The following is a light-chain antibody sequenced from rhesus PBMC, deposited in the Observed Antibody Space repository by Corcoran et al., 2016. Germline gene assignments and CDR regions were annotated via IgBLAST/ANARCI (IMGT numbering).Light chain of an antibody. CDR3: GSYAGSYTFDV. J-gene: IGLJ6*01. Sequence: QAALTQPRSVSGSPGQSVTISCTGTSSDIGGYNYVSWYQQHPGTAPKLMIYEVSKRPSGVSDRFSGSKSGNTASLTISGLQAEDEADYYCGSYAGSYTFDVFGSGTKLTVL. V-gene: IGLV2-32*01. CDR2: EVS. CDR1: SSDIGGYNY.